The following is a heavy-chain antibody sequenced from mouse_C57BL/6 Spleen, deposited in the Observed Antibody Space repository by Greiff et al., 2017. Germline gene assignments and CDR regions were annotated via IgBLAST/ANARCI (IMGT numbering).Heavy chain of an antibody. D-gene: IGHD2-3*01. CDR1: GYTFTDYE. CDR3: TNDGYYRGNAMDY. V-gene: IGHV1-15*01. J-gene: IGHJ4*01. Sequence: QVQLKESGAELVRPGASVTLSCKASGYTFTDYEMHWVKQTPVHGLEWIGAIDPETGGTAYNQKFKGKAILTADKSSSTASMELRSRTSEDSAVYYCTNDGYYRGNAMDYWGQGTSVTVSS. CDR2: IDPETGGT.